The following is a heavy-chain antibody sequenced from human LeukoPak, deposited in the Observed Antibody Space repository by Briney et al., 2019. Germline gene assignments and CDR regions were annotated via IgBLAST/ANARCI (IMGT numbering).Heavy chain of an antibody. CDR1: GGSISSSY. Sequence: PSETLSLTCTVSGGSISSSYWSWIRQPAGKGLEWIGRIYTSGSTNYNPSLKSRVTMSVDTSKNQFSLKLSSVIAADTAVYYCARAGDSWYYYYGMDVWGQGTTVTVSS. J-gene: IGHJ6*02. V-gene: IGHV4-4*07. CDR3: ARAGDSWYYYYGMDV. CDR2: IYTSGST. D-gene: IGHD6-13*01.